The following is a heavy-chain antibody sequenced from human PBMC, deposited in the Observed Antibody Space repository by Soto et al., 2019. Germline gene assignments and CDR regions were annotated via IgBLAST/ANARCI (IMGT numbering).Heavy chain of an antibody. V-gene: IGHV3-9*01. Sequence: GGSLRLSCAASGFTFDDYAMHWVRQAPGKGLEWVSGISWNSGSIGYADSVKGRFTISRDNAKNSLYLQMNSLRAEDTALYYCAKASGDRTFDYWGQGTQVTSPQ. D-gene: IGHD4-17*01. J-gene: IGHJ4*02. CDR2: ISWNSGSI. CDR1: GFTFDDYA. CDR3: AKASGDRTFDY.